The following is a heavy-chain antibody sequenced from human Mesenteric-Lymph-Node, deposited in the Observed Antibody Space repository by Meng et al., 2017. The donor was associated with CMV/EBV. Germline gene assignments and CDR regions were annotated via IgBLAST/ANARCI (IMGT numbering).Heavy chain of an antibody. V-gene: IGHV3-11*01. J-gene: IGHJ4*02. D-gene: IGHD3-3*01. Sequence: ASGFTVSDYYMSWIRQAPGKGLEWVSYISSSGSTIYYADSVKGRFTISRDNAKNSLYLQMNSLRAEDTAVYYCARGRFLEWLSLDYWGQGTLVTVSS. CDR1: GFTVSDYY. CDR3: ARGRFLEWLSLDY. CDR2: ISSSGSTI.